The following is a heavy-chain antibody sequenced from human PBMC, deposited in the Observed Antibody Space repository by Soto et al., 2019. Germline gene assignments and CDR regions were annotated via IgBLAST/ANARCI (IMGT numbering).Heavy chain of an antibody. Sequence: PSETLSLTCSFSGDSVTSHYLTWIRQSPEKGLEWIGYMHYTGFSHYNPSLKSRLTISVDRSKNQFTLKLTSVTAADTAVYYCARELGYSYDSNKIFDSRGQGTPVTVSS. CDR3: ARELGYSYDSNKIFDS. V-gene: IGHV4-59*02. D-gene: IGHD5-18*01. CDR2: MHYTGFS. CDR1: GDSVTSHY. J-gene: IGHJ4*02.